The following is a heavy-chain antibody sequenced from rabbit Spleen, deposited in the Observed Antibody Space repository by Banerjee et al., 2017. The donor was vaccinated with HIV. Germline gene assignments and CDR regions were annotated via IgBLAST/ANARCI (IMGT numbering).Heavy chain of an antibody. CDR3: ARGSATMTMVITGYYLSL. V-gene: IGHV1S45*01. CDR2: IDPIFGTT. CDR1: GFDFSRYG. D-gene: IGHD2-1*01. J-gene: IGHJ4*01. Sequence: QQQLVESGGGLVQPGGSLTLTCKASGFDFSRYGVSWVRQAPGKGLEWIGYIDPIFGTTYYASWAKGRFTISKTSSTTVTLQMTSLTAADTATYFCARGSATMTMVITGYYLSLWGPGTLVTVS.